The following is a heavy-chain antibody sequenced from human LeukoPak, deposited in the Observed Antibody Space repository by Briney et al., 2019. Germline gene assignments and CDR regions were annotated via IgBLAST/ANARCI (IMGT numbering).Heavy chain of an antibody. J-gene: IGHJ4*02. CDR2: LKQDGSEK. CDR3: AREPTATHFDY. CDR1: GFTFNSYW. D-gene: IGHD1-1*01. V-gene: IGHV3-7*01. Sequence: GGSLRLSCAASGFTFNSYWMNWVRQAPGKGLEWVANLKQDGSEKYYVDSVRGRFTISRDNAKNSLYLQMNSLSAEDTAVYYCAREPTATHFDYWGQGTLVTVSS.